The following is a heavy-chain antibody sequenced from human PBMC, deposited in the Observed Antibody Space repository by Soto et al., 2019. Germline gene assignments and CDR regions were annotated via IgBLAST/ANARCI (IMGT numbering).Heavy chain of an antibody. J-gene: IGHJ4*02. V-gene: IGHV4-39*07. Sequence: PSETLSLTCTVSGGYISRSTYYWGWIRQPPGKGLAWIGSIYYSGSTNYNPSLKSRVTISVDTSKNQFSLKLSSVTAADTAVYYCASLSREQTDSSGVDYWGQGTLVTVSS. CDR2: IYYSGST. CDR1: GGYISRSTYY. CDR3: ASLSREQTDSSGVDY. D-gene: IGHD6-19*01.